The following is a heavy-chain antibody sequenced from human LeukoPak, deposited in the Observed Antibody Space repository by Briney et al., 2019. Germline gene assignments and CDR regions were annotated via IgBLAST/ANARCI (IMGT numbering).Heavy chain of an antibody. D-gene: IGHD2-15*01. Sequence: GRSLRLSCAASGFTFSSYGMHWVRQAPGKGLEWVAFIRYDGSNKYYADSVKGRFTISRDNSKNTLYLEMNSLRAEDTAVYYYARDPRYCSGGSCLRGDAFDIWGQGTMVTVSS. V-gene: IGHV3-30*02. CDR3: ARDPRYCSGGSCLRGDAFDI. J-gene: IGHJ3*02. CDR2: IRYDGSNK. CDR1: GFTFSSYG.